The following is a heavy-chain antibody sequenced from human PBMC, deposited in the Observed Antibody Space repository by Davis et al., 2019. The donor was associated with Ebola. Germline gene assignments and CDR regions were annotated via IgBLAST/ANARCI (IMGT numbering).Heavy chain of an antibody. CDR1: GGSFSDYY. D-gene: IGHD6-19*01. CDR2: IYYSGAT. V-gene: IGHV4-34*01. J-gene: IGHJ6*03. Sequence: PSETLSLTCAVYGGSFSDYYWGWIRQSPGKGLEWIGRIYYSGATDYNASLKSRVTLSVDRSKNQFSLRLSSVSAADTAVYYCARLGYSSSFMDVWGTGTTVIVSS. CDR3: ARLGYSSSFMDV.